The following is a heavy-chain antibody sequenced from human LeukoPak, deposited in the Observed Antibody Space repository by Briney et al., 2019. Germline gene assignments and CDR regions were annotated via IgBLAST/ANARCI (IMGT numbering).Heavy chain of an antibody. CDR2: IYSSGST. D-gene: IGHD3-10*01. J-gene: IGHJ3*02. CDR1: GGSFSGYY. CDR3: AKSNGYGLVDI. Sequence: SETLSLTCAVYGGSFSGYYWSWIRQPPGKGLEWIGYIYSSGSTNYNPSLKSRVTMSVDTSRNQFSLKLNSVTAADTAVYYCAKSNGYGLVDIWGQGTMVTVSS. V-gene: IGHV4-59*08.